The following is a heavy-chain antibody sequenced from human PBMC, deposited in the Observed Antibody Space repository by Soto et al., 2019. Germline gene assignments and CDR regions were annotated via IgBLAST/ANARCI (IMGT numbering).Heavy chain of an antibody. CDR3: ARGAATKILVLMYDALEI. CDR2: IIPVFGAA. V-gene: IGHV1-69*13. D-gene: IGHD5-12*01. Sequence: SVKVSCKTSRYTFTGYYMYWERQAPGQGLEWMGGIIPVFGAANHAQKFQDRVTISADESTRTVNMELSSLRSEDTAVYYCARGAATKILVLMYDALEIWGQGTMVTVSS. CDR1: RYTFTGYY. J-gene: IGHJ3*02.